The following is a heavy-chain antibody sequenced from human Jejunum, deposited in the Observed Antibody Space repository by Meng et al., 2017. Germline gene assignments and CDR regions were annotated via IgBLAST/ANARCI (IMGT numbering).Heavy chain of an antibody. J-gene: IGHJ4*02. CDR2: ISYGGGT. CDR1: GGSISSYC. CDR3: ASGAYYSDY. Sequence: VHLQESGPGLLKPSETLSRACTVSGGSISSYCWSWIRQPPGKGLEWIGYISYGGGTNYNPSLKSRVTISIDTSKSQFSLKLTSVTAADTAVYYCASGAYYSDYWGQGTLVTVSS. D-gene: IGHD3-10*01. V-gene: IGHV4-59*01.